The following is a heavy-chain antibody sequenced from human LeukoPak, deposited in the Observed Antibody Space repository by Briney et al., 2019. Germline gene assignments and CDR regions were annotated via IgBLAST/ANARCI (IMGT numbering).Heavy chain of an antibody. D-gene: IGHD3-16*01. CDR1: GFTFTTYW. CDR2: INGDGSNS. Sequence: PGGSLRLSCVASGFTFTTYWMHWLRQAPGKGLVWVSRINGDGSNSNYADSVKGRFTISRDNARNTLYLQMNGLRAEDTALYYCARTSPTSHSHFWGQGTLVTVSS. V-gene: IGHV3-74*01. CDR3: ARTSPTSHSHF. J-gene: IGHJ4*01.